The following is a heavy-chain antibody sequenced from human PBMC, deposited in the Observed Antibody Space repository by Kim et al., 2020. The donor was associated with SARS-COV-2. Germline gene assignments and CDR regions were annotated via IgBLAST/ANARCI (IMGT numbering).Heavy chain of an antibody. D-gene: IGHD3-22*01. J-gene: IGHJ3*02. CDR3: ARVGPSSGYAFDI. V-gene: IGHV3-53*04. Sequence: YADSVKGRFTISRHNSKNTLYLQMNSLRAEDTAVYYCARVGPSSGYAFDIWGQGTMVTVSS.